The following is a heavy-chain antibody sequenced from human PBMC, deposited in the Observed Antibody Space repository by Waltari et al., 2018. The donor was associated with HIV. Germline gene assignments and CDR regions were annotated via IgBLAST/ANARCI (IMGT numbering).Heavy chain of an antibody. Sequence: EVHLVESGGGLIQPGGSLRLSCAASGFLFTTYDTHWVRQAAGEGLQWVSAIGAAGDTYYSDSVKGRFTISRENAKNSLFLQMNSLRAGDTAVYFCVRVRDSSSGWYIFDYWGQGALVTVSS. D-gene: IGHD6-19*01. J-gene: IGHJ4*02. CDR2: IGAAGDT. CDR1: GFLFTTYD. CDR3: VRVRDSSSGWYIFDY. V-gene: IGHV3-13*04.